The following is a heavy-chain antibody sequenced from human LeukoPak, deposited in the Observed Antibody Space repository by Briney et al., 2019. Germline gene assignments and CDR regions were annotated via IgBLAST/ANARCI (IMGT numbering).Heavy chain of an antibody. Sequence: GGSLRLSCAASGFTFTNNFMNWVRQAPGKGLEWVSYISSSGSTIYYADSVKGRFTISRDNAKNSLYLQMNSLRAEDTAVYYCAELGITMIGGVWGKGTTVTISS. V-gene: IGHV3-48*04. J-gene: IGHJ6*04. CDR1: GFTFTNNF. CDR2: ISSSGSTI. D-gene: IGHD3-10*02. CDR3: AELGITMIGGV.